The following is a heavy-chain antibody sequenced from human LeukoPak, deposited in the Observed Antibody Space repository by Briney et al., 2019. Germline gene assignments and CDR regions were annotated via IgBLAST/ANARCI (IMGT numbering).Heavy chain of an antibody. Sequence: RASVKVSCKASGYTFNDYYMHWVRQAPGQGLEWTGWINPNSGGTNYAQKFQGRVTMTRDTSISTAYMELSRLRSDDTAVYYCAAGTWSEPDYWGQGTLVTVSS. J-gene: IGHJ4*02. CDR1: GYTFNDYY. V-gene: IGHV1-2*02. CDR2: INPNSGGT. CDR3: AAGTWSEPDY. D-gene: IGHD6-13*01.